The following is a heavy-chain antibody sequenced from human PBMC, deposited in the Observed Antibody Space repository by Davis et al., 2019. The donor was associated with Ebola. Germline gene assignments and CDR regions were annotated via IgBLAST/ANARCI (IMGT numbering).Heavy chain of an antibody. CDR1: GFTFTGYGYT. V-gene: IGHV3-23*01. CDR3: AKDPDVSIWGIRRSVFLDS. Sequence: GESLKISCAASGFTFTGYGYTMCWVRQAPGQGLEWVSGIYESGEILYYADSVKGRFSISRDNSKNTLHLQMNSLRAEDTAVYYCAKDPDVSIWGIRRSVFLDSWGQGSLVTVSS. J-gene: IGHJ4*02. D-gene: IGHD3-16*01. CDR2: IYESGEIL.